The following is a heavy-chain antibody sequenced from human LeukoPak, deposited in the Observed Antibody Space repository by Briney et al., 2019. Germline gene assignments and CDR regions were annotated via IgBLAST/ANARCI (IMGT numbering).Heavy chain of an antibody. CDR1: GGSISSYY. CDR2: IYTSGST. J-gene: IGHJ2*01. Sequence: SETLSLTCTVSGGSISSYYWSWIRQPARKGLEWIGRIYTSGSTNYNPSLKSRVTMSVDTSKNQFSLKLSSVTAADTAVYYCAREGPGWELEDDWYFDLWGRGTLVTVSS. D-gene: IGHD1-26*01. V-gene: IGHV4-4*07. CDR3: AREGPGWELEDDWYFDL.